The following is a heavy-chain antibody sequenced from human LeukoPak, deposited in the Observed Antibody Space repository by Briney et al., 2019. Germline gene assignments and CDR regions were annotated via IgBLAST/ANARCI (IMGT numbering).Heavy chain of an antibody. Sequence: GGSLRLSRAASGFTFSSDAMHWVRQAPGKELEWVTVISYDGSNKYYADSVKGRFTISRDNSKNTLYLQMNSVRAEDTAVYYCARDGGRWFPSDYSGQGTLVTVSS. V-gene: IGHV3-30*04. CDR2: ISYDGSNK. D-gene: IGHD3-16*01. J-gene: IGHJ4*02. CDR1: GFTFSSDA. CDR3: ARDGGRWFPSDY.